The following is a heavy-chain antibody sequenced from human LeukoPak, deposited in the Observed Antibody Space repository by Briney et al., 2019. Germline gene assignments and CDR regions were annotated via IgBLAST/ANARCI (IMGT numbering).Heavy chain of an antibody. V-gene: IGHV5-51*01. CDR3: ASKKDCTTTSCYWAFDM. CDR1: GYSFTSYW. CDR2: IYPGDSDT. D-gene: IGHD2-2*01. Sequence: GESLKISCKASGYSFTSYWIGWVRQMPGKGLEWMGIIYPGDSDTKYSPSFRGQVTISVDKSISTAYLQWSSLKASDTAMYYCASKKDCTTTSCYWAFDMWGQGTMVTVSS. J-gene: IGHJ3*02.